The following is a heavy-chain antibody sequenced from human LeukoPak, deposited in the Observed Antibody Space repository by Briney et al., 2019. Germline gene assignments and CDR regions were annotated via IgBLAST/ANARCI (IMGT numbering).Heavy chain of an antibody. J-gene: IGHJ4*02. CDR2: ISGSSSYI. D-gene: IGHD3-10*01. CDR3: ATYYGSGSYHPIDY. CDR1: GFTFRSYT. Sequence: PGGSLRLSCAASGFTFRSYTLNRVRQAPGKGLEWVSSISGSSSYIYYADSVKGRFTISRDNAKNSLSLQMNSLRAEDTAVYYCATYYGSGSYHPIDYWGQGTLDTVSS. V-gene: IGHV3-21*01.